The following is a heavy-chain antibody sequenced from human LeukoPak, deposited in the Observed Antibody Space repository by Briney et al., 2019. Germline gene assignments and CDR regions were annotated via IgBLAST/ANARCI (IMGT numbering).Heavy chain of an antibody. J-gene: IGHJ3*01. CDR3: ARGDSSGWLGEAFDL. CDR1: GYSYTNYY. V-gene: IGHV1-46*01. D-gene: IGHD6-19*01. Sequence: GASVKVSCKASGYSYTNYYIHWVRQAPGQGLEWMGIINPSGGSTNYAQKFKGRVTLTRDTSTSTVYMELSSLRSEDSAVYYCARGDSSGWLGEAFDLWGPGTMVTVSS. CDR2: INPSGGST.